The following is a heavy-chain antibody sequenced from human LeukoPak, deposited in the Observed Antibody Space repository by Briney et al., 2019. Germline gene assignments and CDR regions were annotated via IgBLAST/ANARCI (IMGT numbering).Heavy chain of an antibody. V-gene: IGHV1-69*13. CDR2: IIPIFGTA. J-gene: IGHJ4*02. D-gene: IGHD3-22*01. CDR1: GGTFSSYA. Sequence: SVKVSCEASGGTFSSYAISWVRQAPGQGLEWMGGIIPIFGTANYAQKFQGRVTITADESTSTAYMELSSLRSEDTAVYYCARAVNSGYDSSGYYYHYFDYWGQGTLVTVSS. CDR3: ARAVNSGYDSSGYYYHYFDY.